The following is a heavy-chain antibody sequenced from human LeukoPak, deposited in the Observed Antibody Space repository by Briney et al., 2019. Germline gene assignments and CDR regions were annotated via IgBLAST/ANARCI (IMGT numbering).Heavy chain of an antibody. V-gene: IGHV3-21*01. J-gene: IGHJ3*02. CDR3: AGDKGEEFHDAFDI. Sequence: GGSLRLSCAASGFTFSSYSMNWVRQAPGKGLEWVSSISSSSSYIYYADSVKGRFTISRDNAKNSLYLQMNSLRAEDTAVYYCAGDKGEEFHDAFDIWGQGTMVTVSS. D-gene: IGHD1-26*01. CDR1: GFTFSSYS. CDR2: ISSSSSYI.